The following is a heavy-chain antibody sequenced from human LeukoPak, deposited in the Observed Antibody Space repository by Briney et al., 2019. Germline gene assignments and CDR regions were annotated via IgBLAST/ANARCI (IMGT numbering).Heavy chain of an antibody. J-gene: IGHJ4*02. CDR3: ARGSYYYYYDSSGYEGTGFDY. Sequence: SETLSLTCTVSGYSISSGYYWGCIRQPPGRGLEWIGNIYHSGFTYYNPSLKSRVTISLDASKNQFSLKLSSVTAADTAVYYCARGSYYYYYDSSGYEGTGFDYWGQGTLVTVSS. CDR1: GYSISSGYY. D-gene: IGHD3-22*01. CDR2: IYHSGFT. V-gene: IGHV4-38-2*02.